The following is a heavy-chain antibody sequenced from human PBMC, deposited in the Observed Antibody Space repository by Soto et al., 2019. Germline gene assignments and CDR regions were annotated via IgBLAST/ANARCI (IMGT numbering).Heavy chain of an antibody. J-gene: IGHJ6*02. CDR2: ISYDGSNK. D-gene: IGHD3-10*01. V-gene: IGHV3-30*18. CDR1: GFSFSTYG. Sequence: QVQLVESGGGVVQPGRSLRLSCAASGFSFSTYGMHWVSQAPGKGLEWVALISYDGSNKYYAESVPGRVTISRDNSKNTLYLQMNSLRAEDTAVYYCAKDLRVHLGARHYYFYGMDVWGQGTTVTVSS. CDR3: AKDLRVHLGARHYYFYGMDV.